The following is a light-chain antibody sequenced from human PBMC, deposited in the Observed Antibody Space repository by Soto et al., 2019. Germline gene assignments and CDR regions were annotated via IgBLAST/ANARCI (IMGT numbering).Light chain of an antibody. CDR2: GAS. V-gene: IGKV3D-15*01. CDR1: QSVSSN. CDR3: QQYTGPPTT. J-gene: IGKJ5*01. Sequence: EILMTQSPATLSVSPGERATLSYRASQSVSSNLAWYQQKPGQASRLVIYGASSRATGIPDRFSGSGSGTEFTLTITRLETEDAAVYFCQQYTGPPTTFGQGTRLEIK.